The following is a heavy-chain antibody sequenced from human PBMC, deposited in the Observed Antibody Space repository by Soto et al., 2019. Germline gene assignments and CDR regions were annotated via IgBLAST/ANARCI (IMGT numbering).Heavy chain of an antibody. V-gene: IGHV1-2*02. D-gene: IGHD6-19*01. Sequence: ASVKVSCKASGYTFTGYYMHWVRQAPGQGLEWMGWINPNSGGTNYAQKFQGRVTMTRDTSISTAYMELSRLRSDDTAVYYCAREDSSGWYYYYYGMDVWGQGTTVTVSS. CDR3: AREDSSGWYYYYYGMDV. CDR1: GYTFTGYY. CDR2: INPNSGGT. J-gene: IGHJ6*02.